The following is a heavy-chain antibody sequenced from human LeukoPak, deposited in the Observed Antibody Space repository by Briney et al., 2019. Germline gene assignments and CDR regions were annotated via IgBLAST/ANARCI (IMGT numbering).Heavy chain of an antibody. J-gene: IGHJ4*02. CDR1: GYTFTSYY. Sequence: EASVKVSCKASGYTFTSYYMHWVRQAPGQGLEWMGWISAYNGNTNYAQKLQGRVTMTTDTSTSTAYMELRSLRSDDTAVYYCARVVCSSTSCSGPFDYWGQGTLVTVSS. CDR3: ARVVCSSTSCSGPFDY. D-gene: IGHD2-2*01. V-gene: IGHV1-18*04. CDR2: ISAYNGNT.